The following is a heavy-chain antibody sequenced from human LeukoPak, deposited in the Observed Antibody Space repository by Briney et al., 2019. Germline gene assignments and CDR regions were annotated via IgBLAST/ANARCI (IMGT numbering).Heavy chain of an antibody. CDR2: IRYDGSNT. J-gene: IGHJ1*01. CDR1: GFAFSNYG. CDR3: AKDLIRTPDDFHH. D-gene: IGHD4-23*01. V-gene: IGHV3-30*02. Sequence: GGSLRLSCAASGFAFSNYGMHWVRQAPGKGLEWVAFIRYDGSNTYYAASVKGRFTISRDNSKNTLYLQMNSLRAADTALYYCAKDLIRTPDDFHHWGQGTLVTVSS.